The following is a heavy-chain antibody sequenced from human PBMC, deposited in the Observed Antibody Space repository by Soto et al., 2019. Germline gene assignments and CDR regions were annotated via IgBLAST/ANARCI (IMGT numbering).Heavy chain of an antibody. Sequence: EVQLVESGGGLVQPGGSLRLSCTASGSTFSVYSMNWVRQAPGKGLEWVSYISGGGTTTYYADSVKGRFTISRDNDKQSLSLQMNSLRDEDTAVYYCAREAGSHYAGGSYRRFDYWGQGTLVTVSP. CDR3: AREAGSHYAGGSYRRFDY. V-gene: IGHV3-48*02. CDR1: GSTFSVYS. CDR2: ISGGGTTT. J-gene: IGHJ4*02. D-gene: IGHD3-16*02.